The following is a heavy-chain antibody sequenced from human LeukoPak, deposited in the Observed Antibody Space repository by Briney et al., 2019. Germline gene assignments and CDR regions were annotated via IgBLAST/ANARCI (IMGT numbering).Heavy chain of an antibody. CDR2: ISGSGGST. Sequence: GGSLRLSCAASGFTFSSYAMSWVRQAPGKGLEWVSAISGSGGSTYYADSVKGRLTISRDNSKNTLYLQMNSLRAEDTAVYYCAKDLLRYSSSYTPDAFDIWGQGTMVTVSS. J-gene: IGHJ3*02. D-gene: IGHD6-6*01. CDR1: GFTFSSYA. V-gene: IGHV3-23*01. CDR3: AKDLLRYSSSYTPDAFDI.